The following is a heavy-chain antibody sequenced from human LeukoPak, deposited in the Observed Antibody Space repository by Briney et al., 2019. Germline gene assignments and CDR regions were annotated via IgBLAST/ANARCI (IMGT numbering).Heavy chain of an antibody. CDR1: GLIFRSYW. J-gene: IGHJ4*02. V-gene: IGHV3-7*01. D-gene: IGHD1-26*01. Sequence: GGSLRLSCEVSGLIFRSYWMSWVRQAPGKGLEWVANINQEGSEKYFEDSVKGRFTISRDNAKNSLHLQMNTLRAEDTAVYYCAREKDGRFFDYWGQGTLVTVSS. CDR3: AREKDGRFFDY. CDR2: INQEGSEK.